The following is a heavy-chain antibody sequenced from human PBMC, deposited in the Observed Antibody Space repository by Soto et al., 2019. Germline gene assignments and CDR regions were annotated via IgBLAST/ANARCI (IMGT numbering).Heavy chain of an antibody. D-gene: IGHD2-15*01. J-gene: IGHJ6*02. Sequence: QVQLVQSGAEVKKPGSSVKVSCKASGGTFSSYAISWVRQAPGQGLEWMGGIIPIFGTANYAQKFQGRVTITEDESTSTAYMELSSLRSEDTAVYYCARDLFLRYCSGGSCYYYYYGMDVWGQGTTVTVSS. CDR1: GGTFSSYA. CDR3: ARDLFLRYCSGGSCYYYYYGMDV. CDR2: IIPIFGTA. V-gene: IGHV1-69*01.